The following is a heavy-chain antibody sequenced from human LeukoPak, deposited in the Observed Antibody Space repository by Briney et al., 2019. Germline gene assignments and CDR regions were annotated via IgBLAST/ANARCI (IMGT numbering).Heavy chain of an antibody. J-gene: IGHJ6*02. V-gene: IGHV7-4-1*02. CDR2: INTNTGNP. CDR3: ATRGSIVVPAAKRHYYYGMDV. CDR1: GYTLTELS. Sequence: ASVKVSCKVSGYTLTELSMHWVRQAPGQGLEWMGWINTNTGNPTYAQGFTGRFVFSLDTSVSTAYLQISSLKAEDTAVYYCATRGSIVVPAAKRHYYYGMDVWGQGTTVTVSS. D-gene: IGHD2-2*01.